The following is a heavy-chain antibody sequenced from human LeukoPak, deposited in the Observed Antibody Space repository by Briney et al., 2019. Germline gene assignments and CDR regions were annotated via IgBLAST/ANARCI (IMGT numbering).Heavy chain of an antibody. CDR1: GYTFTSYG. J-gene: IGHJ4*02. CDR2: ISAYNGNT. CDR3: ARDRGAKYYYDSTDY. D-gene: IGHD3-22*01. V-gene: IGHV1-18*01. Sequence: EASVKVACKASGYTFTSYGISWVRQAPGQGLEWMGWISAYNGNTNYAQKLQGRVTMTTDTSTSTACMELRSLRSDDTAVCYCARDRGAKYYYDSTDYWGQGTLVTVSS.